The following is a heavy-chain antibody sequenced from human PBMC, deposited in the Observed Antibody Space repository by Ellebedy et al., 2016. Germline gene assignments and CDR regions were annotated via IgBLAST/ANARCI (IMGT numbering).Heavy chain of an antibody. J-gene: IGHJ4*02. V-gene: IGHV1-24*01. D-gene: IGHD2-2*01. CDR1: GYTLTELS. Sequence: ASVKVSCXVSGYTLTELSIHWVRQAPGKGLEWMGGFDPGDGGTVYAQKLQGRLTMTEDTSTDTAHMELSSLRSEDTAVYYCATDPTYQLLSPNWGQGTLVTVSS. CDR2: FDPGDGGT. CDR3: ATDPTYQLLSPN.